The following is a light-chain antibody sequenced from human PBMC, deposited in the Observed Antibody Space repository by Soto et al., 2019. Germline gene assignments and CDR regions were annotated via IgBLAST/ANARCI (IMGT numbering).Light chain of an antibody. V-gene: IGKV1-39*01. J-gene: IGKJ4*01. CDR3: QQSNDWVPGLT. CDR1: QSISTS. Sequence: DIQLTQSPSSLSACVGDRLSITCRASQSISTSLNWYQQKPGKAPNLLIFTSSNLESGVPSRFSGSGSGTEFTLTISSLQSEDFAVYYCQQSNDWVPGLTFGGGTKVDI. CDR2: TSS.